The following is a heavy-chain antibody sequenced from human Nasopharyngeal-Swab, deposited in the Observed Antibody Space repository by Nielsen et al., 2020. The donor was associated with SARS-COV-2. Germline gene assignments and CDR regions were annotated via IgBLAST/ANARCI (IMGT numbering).Heavy chain of an antibody. V-gene: IGHV1-18*01. CDR3: ARVYCTNGVCSPPEYYYYYYMDV. J-gene: IGHJ6*03. CDR1: GYTFTSYG. CDR2: ISAYNGNT. Sequence: ASVKVSCKASGYTFTSYGISWVRQAPGQGLEWMGWISAYNGNTNYAQKLQGRVTMTTDTSTSTAYMELRSLRSDDTAVYYCARVYCTNGVCSPPEYYYYYYMDVWGKGTTVTVSS. D-gene: IGHD2-8*01.